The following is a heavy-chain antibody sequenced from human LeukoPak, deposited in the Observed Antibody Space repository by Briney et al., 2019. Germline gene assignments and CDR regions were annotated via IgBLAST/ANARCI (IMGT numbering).Heavy chain of an antibody. J-gene: IGHJ4*02. CDR2: IKQDGSEK. D-gene: IGHD2-15*01. V-gene: IGHV3-7*01. CDR1: GFTFSSYW. Sequence: PGGSLRLSCAASGFTFSSYWMSWVRQAPGKGLEWVANIKQDGSEKYYVDSVKGRFNISRDNAKNSLYLQMNSLRAEDTAVYYCARDLSLGYCSGGSCYYFDYWGQGTLVTVSS. CDR3: ARDLSLGYCSGGSCYYFDY.